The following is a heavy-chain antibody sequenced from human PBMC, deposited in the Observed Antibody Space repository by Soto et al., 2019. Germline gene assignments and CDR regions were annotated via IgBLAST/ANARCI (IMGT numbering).Heavy chain of an antibody. CDR1: GFIFSSFS. Sequence: EVQLVESGGGLVQPGGSLRLSCAASGFIFSSFSMNWIRQAPGKGLEWLSYIRSDSNHIGYADSMRSRFTISSDIEKNSLFLQMGSLRDEVTTVYYCARDLAYAFDYWGQGTLVTVS. CDR2: IRSDSNHI. D-gene: IGHD3-16*01. CDR3: ARDLAYAFDY. V-gene: IGHV3-48*02. J-gene: IGHJ4*02.